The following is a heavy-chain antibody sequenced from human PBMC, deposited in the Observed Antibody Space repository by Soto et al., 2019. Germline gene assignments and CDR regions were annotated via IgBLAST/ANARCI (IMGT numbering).Heavy chain of an antibody. CDR2: IWYDGSNK. V-gene: IGHV3-33*01. D-gene: IGHD2-15*01. J-gene: IGHJ4*02. CDR1: GFTFSSYG. CDR3: ARESWDCSGGSCYKYYFDY. Sequence: PGGSLRLSCAASGFTFSSYGMHWVRQAPGKGLEWVAVIWYDGSNKYYADSVKGRFTISRDNSKNTLYLQMNSLRAEDTAVYYCARESWDCSGGSCYKYYFDYWGQGTLVTVSS.